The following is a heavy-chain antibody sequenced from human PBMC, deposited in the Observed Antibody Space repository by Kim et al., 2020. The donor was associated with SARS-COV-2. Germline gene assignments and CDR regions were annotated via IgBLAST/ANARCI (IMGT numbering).Heavy chain of an antibody. CDR3: ARANSNYIDYSVEAFDL. V-gene: IGHV4-31*03. Sequence: SETLSLTCTVSGGSISSGGYYWSWIRQHPGKGLEWIGYIYDSGSTYYNPSLKSRLTISLDTSKNQFSLKLSSVTAADTAVYYCARANSNYIDYSVEAFDLSGEGTMVTVSS. CDR2: IYDSGST. J-gene: IGHJ3*01. D-gene: IGHD4-4*01. CDR1: GGSISSGGYY.